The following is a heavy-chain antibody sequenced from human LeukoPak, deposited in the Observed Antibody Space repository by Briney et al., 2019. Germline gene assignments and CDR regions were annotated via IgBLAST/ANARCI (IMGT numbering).Heavy chain of an antibody. Sequence: SSETLSLTCAVYGGSFSGHYWSWIRQPPGKGLEWIGEINHSGSTNYNPSLKSRVTISVDTSKNQFSLKLSSVTAADTAVYYCARGKRGYSSSWYDYWGQGTLVTVSS. D-gene: IGHD6-13*01. V-gene: IGHV4-34*01. CDR2: INHSGST. CDR3: ARGKRGYSSSWYDY. J-gene: IGHJ4*02. CDR1: GGSFSGHY.